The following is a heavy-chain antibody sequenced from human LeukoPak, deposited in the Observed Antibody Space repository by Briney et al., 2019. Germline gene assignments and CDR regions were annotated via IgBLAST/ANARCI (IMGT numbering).Heavy chain of an antibody. CDR3: ARELSPVETYYFDY. CDR1: GFTFRSYG. D-gene: IGHD5-24*01. V-gene: IGHV3-33*01. J-gene: IGHJ4*02. Sequence: GRSLRLSCVASGFTFRSYGMHWVRQAPGKGLEWVAVIWYDGNNKYYADSVKGRFTISRDNSKNTLYLQMNSLRVEDTAVYYCARELSPVETYYFDYWGQGTLVTVSS. CDR2: IWYDGNNK.